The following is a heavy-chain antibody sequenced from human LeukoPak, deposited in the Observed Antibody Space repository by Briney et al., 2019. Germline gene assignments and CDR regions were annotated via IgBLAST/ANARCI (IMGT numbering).Heavy chain of an antibody. V-gene: IGHV1-18*01. CDR2: ISGYNGNT. CDR3: ARDSDYGDYVRFYYFDY. Sequence: ASVTVSCMASGYTFTNYGISWVRQAPGPGLEWMGWISGYNGNTNYAQNLQGRVTMTTDTSTSTAYMEVRSLRSDDTAVYYCARDSDYGDYVRFYYFDYWGQGTLVTVSS. D-gene: IGHD4-17*01. J-gene: IGHJ4*02. CDR1: GYTFTNYG.